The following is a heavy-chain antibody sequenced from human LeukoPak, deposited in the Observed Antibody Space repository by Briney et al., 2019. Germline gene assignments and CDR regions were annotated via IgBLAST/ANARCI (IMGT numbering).Heavy chain of an antibody. J-gene: IGHJ3*02. D-gene: IGHD2-21*01. CDR2: ISYDGSNK. Sequence: PGRSLRLSCAASGFTFSSYAMHWVRQAPGKGLEWVAVISYDGSNKYYADSVKGRFTISRDNSKNTLYLQMNSLRAEDTAVYYCARVELGLWTAIRAFDIWGQGTMVTVSS. CDR1: GFTFSSYA. CDR3: ARVELGLWTAIRAFDI. V-gene: IGHV3-30-3*01.